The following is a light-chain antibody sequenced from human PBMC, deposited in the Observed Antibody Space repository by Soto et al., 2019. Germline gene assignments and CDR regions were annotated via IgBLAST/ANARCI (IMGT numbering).Light chain of an antibody. J-gene: IGKJ1*01. CDR3: QHYNSYSEA. CDR1: QTISSW. Sequence: DIQMTQSPSTLSGSVGDRVTITCRTSQTISSWLAWYQQKPGKAPKLLIYKASTLKSVVQSRFSGSGSGTEFTLTISSLQPDDFATYYCQHYNSYSEAFGQGTKVELK. CDR2: KAS. V-gene: IGKV1-5*03.